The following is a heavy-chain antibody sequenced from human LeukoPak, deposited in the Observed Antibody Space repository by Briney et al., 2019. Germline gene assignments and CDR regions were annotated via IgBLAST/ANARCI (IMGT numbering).Heavy chain of an antibody. J-gene: IGHJ6*03. V-gene: IGHV1-2*02. D-gene: IGHD2-21*01. Sequence: ASVKVSCKASGYTFTGYYMHWVRQAPGQGLEWMGWINPNSGGTNYAQKFQGRVTMTRDTSISTAYMELSRLRSDDTAVYYCAITQAYYFYMDVWGKGTTVTVSS. CDR1: GYTFTGYY. CDR3: AITQAYYFYMDV. CDR2: INPNSGGT.